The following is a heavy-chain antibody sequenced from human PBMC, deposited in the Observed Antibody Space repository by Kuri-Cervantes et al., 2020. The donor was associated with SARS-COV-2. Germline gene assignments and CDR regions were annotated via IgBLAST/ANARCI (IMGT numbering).Heavy chain of an antibody. V-gene: IGHV1-3*01. CDR2: INAGNGDT. J-gene: IGHJ4*02. D-gene: IGHD3-10*01. Sequence: ASVKVSCKSSGLTFVNYAMHWVRQAPGQRLEWMGWINAGNGDTKISQKFQGRVTITRDIFADTAYMDLSSLRSEDTAVYYCAMYFYGSGNYHDTLDKWGQGTLVTVS. CDR3: AMYFYGSGNYHDTLDK. CDR1: GLTFVNYA.